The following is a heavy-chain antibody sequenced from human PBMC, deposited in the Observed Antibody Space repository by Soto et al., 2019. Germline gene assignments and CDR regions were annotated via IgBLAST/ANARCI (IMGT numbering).Heavy chain of an antibody. CDR3: SRSGTIAPRQDYDYYGMDV. D-gene: IGHD6-6*01. CDR2: ISSRSSYT. Sequence: PVRCLRLSCAVSGFTFSSYSMSWIRQAPGKGLGWVSYISSRSSYTNHADSVKGRFTISRDNAKNSLYLQMKSISAAATAVYYYSRSGTIAPRQDYDYYGMDVWGQGTTVTVSS. CDR1: GFTFSSYS. J-gene: IGHJ6*02. V-gene: IGHV3-21*05.